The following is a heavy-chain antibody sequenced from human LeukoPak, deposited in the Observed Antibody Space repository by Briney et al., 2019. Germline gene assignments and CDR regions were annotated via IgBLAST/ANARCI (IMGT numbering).Heavy chain of an antibody. CDR2: IYPGDSDT. D-gene: IGHD6-6*01. V-gene: IGHV5-51*01. Sequence: GESLKISCKGSGYSFTSYWIGWVRQLPGKGLEWMGIIYPGDSDTRYSPSFQGQVTISADKSISTAYLQWSSLKASDTAMYYCAGTIAARALAFDYWGQGTLVTVSS. CDR1: GYSFTSYW. J-gene: IGHJ4*02. CDR3: AGTIAARALAFDY.